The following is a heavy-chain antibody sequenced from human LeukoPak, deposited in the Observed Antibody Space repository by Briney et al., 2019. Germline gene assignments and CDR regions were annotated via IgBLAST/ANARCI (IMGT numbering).Heavy chain of an antibody. CDR3: SRVNGYYYGSRSFLRYDFDY. CDR2: ISAYNGNT. J-gene: IGHJ4*02. CDR1: GYTLTSYG. V-gene: IGHV1-18*04. Sequence: AAVKVSCKASGYTLTSYGWSWVRPAPGQGLEWMGWISAYNGNTNYAQKLQGRVTMTTDTYTSTTYMEMRRLRSDDTAVYYCSRVNGYYYGSRSFLRYDFDYWGQGTLVTVSS. D-gene: IGHD3-10*01.